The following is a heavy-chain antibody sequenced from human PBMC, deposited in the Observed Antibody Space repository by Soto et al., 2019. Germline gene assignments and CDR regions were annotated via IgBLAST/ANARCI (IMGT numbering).Heavy chain of an antibody. CDR2: IDPSDSYT. J-gene: IGHJ6*02. D-gene: IGHD2-2*01. CDR3: ATSLVPAANFDYYGMDV. V-gene: IGHV5-10-1*01. Sequence: PGESLKISCKGSGYSFTSYWISWVRQMPGKGLKWMGRIDPSDSYTNYSPSFQSHVTISADKSISTAYLQWSSLKASDTAMYYCATSLVPAANFDYYGMDVWGQGTTVTVSS. CDR1: GYSFTSYW.